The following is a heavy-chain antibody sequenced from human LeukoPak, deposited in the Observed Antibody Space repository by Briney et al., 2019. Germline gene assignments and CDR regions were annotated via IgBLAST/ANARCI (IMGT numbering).Heavy chain of an antibody. D-gene: IGHD3-10*01. Sequence: GGSLRPSCAASGFTVSTYGMHWVRQAPGKGLEWVAVISNDGSNEYYADSVKGRFTISRDNSKNTLYLQMNSLRAEDSAVYYCAKGEYTYGPGSFDYWGQGTLVTVSS. V-gene: IGHV3-30*18. CDR2: ISNDGSNE. CDR1: GFTVSTYG. J-gene: IGHJ4*02. CDR3: AKGEYTYGPGSFDY.